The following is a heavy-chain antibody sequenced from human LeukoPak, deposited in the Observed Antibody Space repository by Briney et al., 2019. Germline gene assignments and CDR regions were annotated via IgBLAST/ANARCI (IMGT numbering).Heavy chain of an antibody. CDR1: GGSISSGDYY. CDR3: ARSGLRWSFDAFDI. CDR2: IYYSGST. D-gene: IGHD4-23*01. J-gene: IGHJ3*02. Sequence: PSQTLSLTCTVSGGSISSGDYYWSWIRQPPGKGLEWIGYIYYSGSTNYNPSLKSRVTISVDTSKNQFSLKLSSVTAADTAVYYCARSGLRWSFDAFDIWGQGTMVTVSS. V-gene: IGHV4-30-4*01.